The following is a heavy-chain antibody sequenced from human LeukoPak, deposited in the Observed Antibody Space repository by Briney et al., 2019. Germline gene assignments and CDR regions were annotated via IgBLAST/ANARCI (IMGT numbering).Heavy chain of an antibody. D-gene: IGHD3-22*01. CDR2: ISGSGGST. CDR1: RFTFSNYV. V-gene: IGHV3-23*01. Sequence: GGSLRLSCAASRFTFSNYVMSWVRQAPGKGLEWVSTISGSGGSTYYAASVKGRFTISRDNSKNTLCLQMNSLRAEDTPVYYCSKRSYDSNGYVDYWGQVILVTVSS. CDR3: SKRSYDSNGYVDY. J-gene: IGHJ4*02.